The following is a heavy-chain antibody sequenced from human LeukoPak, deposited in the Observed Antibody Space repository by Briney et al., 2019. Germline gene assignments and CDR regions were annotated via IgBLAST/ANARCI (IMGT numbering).Heavy chain of an antibody. Sequence: ASVKVSCKASGGTFSSYAISWVRQAPGQGLEWMGGIIPIFGTANYAQKFQGRVTITADESTSTAYMGLSSLRSEDTAVYYCARGLVLLWFGASETDAFDIWGQGTMVTVSS. D-gene: IGHD3-10*01. CDR1: GGTFSSYA. CDR3: ARGLVLLWFGASETDAFDI. J-gene: IGHJ3*02. CDR2: IIPIFGTA. V-gene: IGHV1-69*13.